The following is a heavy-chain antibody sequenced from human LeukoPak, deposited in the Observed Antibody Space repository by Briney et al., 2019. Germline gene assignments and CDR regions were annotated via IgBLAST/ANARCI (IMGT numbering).Heavy chain of an antibody. CDR2: IYYSGST. Sequence: PSETLSLTCTVSGGSISSYYWSWIRQPPGKGLEWIGYIYYSGSTNYNPSLKSRVTISVGTSKNQFSLKLSSVTAADTAVYYCARVDTAMVSFDYWGQGTLVTVSS. J-gene: IGHJ4*02. D-gene: IGHD5-18*01. V-gene: IGHV4-59*01. CDR3: ARVDTAMVSFDY. CDR1: GGSISSYY.